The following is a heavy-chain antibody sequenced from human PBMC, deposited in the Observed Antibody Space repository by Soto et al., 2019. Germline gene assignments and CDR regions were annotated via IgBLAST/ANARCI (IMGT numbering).Heavy chain of an antibody. CDR2: ISAYNGDT. D-gene: IGHD5-12*01. CDR3: ATTIGYSYYYYGMDV. V-gene: IGHV1-18*01. J-gene: IGHJ6*02. CDR1: GYTLTSYG. Sequence: QVQLVQSGAEVTKPGASVKVSCKASGYTLTSYGISWVRQAPGQGLEWMGWISAYNGDTNYAQSLQGRVTMTTDTSTTTAYMELRSLRSDDTAVYYCATTIGYSYYYYGMDVWGQGTTATVSS.